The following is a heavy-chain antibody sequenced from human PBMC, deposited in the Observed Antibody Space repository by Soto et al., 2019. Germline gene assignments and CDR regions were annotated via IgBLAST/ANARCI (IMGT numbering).Heavy chain of an antibody. CDR3: ARESHDILTGPPWVWYFDL. D-gene: IGHD3-9*01. Sequence: QVQLQQWGAGPLRPLETLSLTCGESGGSFSGYYWAWIRQSPGKGLEWIGEINDRGSINYNPSLKSRVSISVDTSKRHYSLNLRSVTAADTAVYYCARESHDILTGPPWVWYFDLWGRGTLVTVSS. CDR2: INDRGSI. J-gene: IGHJ2*01. CDR1: GGSFSGYY. V-gene: IGHV4-34*01.